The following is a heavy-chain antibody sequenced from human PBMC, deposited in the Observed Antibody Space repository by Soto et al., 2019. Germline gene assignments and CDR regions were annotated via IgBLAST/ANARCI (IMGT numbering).Heavy chain of an antibody. Sequence: LRLSCAASGFTFSDRYMSWIRQAPGKGLEWLSYISGTSDTIYYADSVKGRFTISRDNAKNSVYLQMNSLRAEDTAVYYCARVARVGSTDVWGQGTTVTVSS. V-gene: IGHV3-11*01. CDR1: GFTFSDRY. CDR2: ISGTSDTI. D-gene: IGHD1-26*01. CDR3: ARVARVGSTDV. J-gene: IGHJ6*02.